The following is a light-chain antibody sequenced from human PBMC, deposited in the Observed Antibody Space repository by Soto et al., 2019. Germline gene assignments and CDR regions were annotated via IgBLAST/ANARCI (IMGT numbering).Light chain of an antibody. CDR1: QDISNY. J-gene: IGKJ4*01. Sequence: DIQMTQSPSSLSASAGDRVTITCQASQDISNYLNWYQQKPGKAPKLLIYDASNLETGVPSRFSGSGSGTDFTFTINSLQPEDIATYYCQQYDNLPLTFXGGTKVDIK. V-gene: IGKV1-33*01. CDR2: DAS. CDR3: QQYDNLPLT.